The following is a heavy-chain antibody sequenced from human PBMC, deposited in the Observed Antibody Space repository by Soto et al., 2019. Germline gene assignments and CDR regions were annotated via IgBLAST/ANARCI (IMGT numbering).Heavy chain of an antibody. CDR1: GFIFSNFG. V-gene: IGHV3-33*01. CDR3: ARDDIPGIAVSTYGMDV. CDR2: IWYDGSNE. J-gene: IGHJ6*02. D-gene: IGHD6-19*01. Sequence: QVRLVESGGGVVQPGRSLRLSCAASGFIFSNFGMHWVRQAPGKGLEWVAVIWYDGSNEYYADSVKGRFTISKDNSKSTLYLQMNSLRAEDTAVYYCARDDIPGIAVSTYGMDVWGQGTTVTVSS.